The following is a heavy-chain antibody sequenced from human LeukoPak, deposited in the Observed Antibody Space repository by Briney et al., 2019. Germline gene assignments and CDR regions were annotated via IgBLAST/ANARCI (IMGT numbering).Heavy chain of an antibody. CDR1: GYTFTGYY. CDR3: ARDDVATTRYYYYYMDV. J-gene: IGHJ6*03. V-gene: IGHV1-2*02. D-gene: IGHD5-12*01. CDR2: IHPNNGGT. Sequence: ASVKVSCKTSGYTFTGYYMHWVRQAPGQGLVWMGWIHPNNGGTIYARSFQGRVTMTSDTSTSTVYMELSSLRSEDTAVYYCARDDVATTRYYYYYMDVWGKGTTVTVSS.